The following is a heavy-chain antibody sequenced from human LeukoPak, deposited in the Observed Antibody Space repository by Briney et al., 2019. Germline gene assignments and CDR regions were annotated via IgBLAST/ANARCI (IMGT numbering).Heavy chain of an antibody. J-gene: IGHJ4*02. CDR2: MYNSGST. D-gene: IGHD1-26*01. Sequence: SETLSLTCTVSGGSISGSYWSWIRQPPGKGLEWIAYMYNSGSTNYNPSLKSRVTISVDTSKNQFSLKLSSVTAADTAVYYCARLRLYSGSHYRDFDYWGQGTLVTVSS. CDR1: GGSISGSY. CDR3: ARLRLYSGSHYRDFDY. V-gene: IGHV4-4*08.